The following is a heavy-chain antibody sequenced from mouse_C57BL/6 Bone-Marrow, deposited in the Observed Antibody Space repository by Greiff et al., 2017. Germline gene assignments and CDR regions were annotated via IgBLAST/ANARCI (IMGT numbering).Heavy chain of an antibody. CDR3: ARYYYVDV. CDR1: GYTFTSYG. D-gene: IGHD1-1*01. J-gene: IGHJ1*03. CDR2: IYPRSGNT. Sequence: VKVVESGAELARPGASVKLSCKASGYTFTSYGISWVKQRTGQGLEWIGEIYPRSGNTYYNEKFKGKATLTADKSSSTAYMELRSLTSEDSAVYVCARYYYVDVWGTGTTVTVSS. V-gene: IGHV1-81*01.